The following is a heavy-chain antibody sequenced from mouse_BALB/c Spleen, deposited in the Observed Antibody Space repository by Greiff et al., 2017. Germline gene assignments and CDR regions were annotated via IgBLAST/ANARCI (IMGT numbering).Heavy chain of an antibody. Sequence: QVQLKQPGAELVKPGASVKLSCKASGYTFTSYWMHWVKQRPGQGLEWIGEIDPSDSYTNYNQKFKGKATLTVDKSSSTAYMQLSSLTSEDSAVYYCARNYYGNPFDYWGQGTTLTVSS. J-gene: IGHJ2*01. CDR2: IDPSDSYT. V-gene: IGHV1-69*02. CDR3: ARNYYGNPFDY. CDR1: GYTFTSYW. D-gene: IGHD2-1*01.